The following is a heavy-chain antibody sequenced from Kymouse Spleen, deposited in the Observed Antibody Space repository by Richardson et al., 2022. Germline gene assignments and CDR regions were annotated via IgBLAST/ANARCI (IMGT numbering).Heavy chain of an antibody. CDR3: ARDGGSGSYYNLYYYYYGMDV. Sequence: QVQLQESGPGLVKPSETLSLTCTVSGGSVSSGSYYWSWIRQPPGKGLEWIGYIYYSGSTNYNPSLKSRVTISVDTSKNQFSLKLSSVTAADTAVYYCARDGGSGSYYNLYYYYYGMDVWGQGTTVTVSS. D-gene: IGHD3-10*01. CDR2: IYYSGST. V-gene: IGHV4-61*01. CDR1: GGSVSSGSYY. J-gene: IGHJ6*02.